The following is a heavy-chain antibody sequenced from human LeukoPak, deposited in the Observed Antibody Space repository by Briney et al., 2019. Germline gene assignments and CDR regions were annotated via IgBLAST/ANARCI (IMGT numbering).Heavy chain of an antibody. J-gene: IGHJ4*02. V-gene: IGHV4-59*01. CDR2: IYYSGST. Sequence: SETLSPTCTVSGVSISSYYWSWIRQPPGKGLEWIGYIYYSGSTNYNPSLKSRVTISVDTSKNQFSLKLSSVTAADTAVYYCARENYYDSSGHDYWGQGTLVTVSS. CDR1: GVSISSYY. CDR3: ARENYYDSSGHDY. D-gene: IGHD3-22*01.